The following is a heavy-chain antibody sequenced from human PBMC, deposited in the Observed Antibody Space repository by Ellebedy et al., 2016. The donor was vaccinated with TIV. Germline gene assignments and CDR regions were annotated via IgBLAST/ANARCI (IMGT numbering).Heavy chain of an antibody. J-gene: IGHJ4*02. D-gene: IGHD3-16*01. CDR1: GYNFSDYY. CDR2: ISPHSGAT. Sequence: ASVKVSCXASGYNFSDYYMHWVRQAPGQGLEWMGCISPHSGATKYAQKFQGRVTVTTDASTTTAYMEFSSLRSDDTAVYYCARGGPHRIGAGDYWGQGTLVTVSS. V-gene: IGHV1-2*02. CDR3: ARGGPHRIGAGDY.